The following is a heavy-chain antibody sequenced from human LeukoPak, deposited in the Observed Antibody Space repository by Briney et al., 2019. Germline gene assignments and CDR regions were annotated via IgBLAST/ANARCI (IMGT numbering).Heavy chain of an antibody. CDR3: AKGSKGIYDY. CDR2: IIGNGDST. Sequence: GGSVSLSCLASGFTLSSYVMTWVRPAAGAWLEWVSYIIGNGDSTYYADSVKGRFTISRDNSKNTRYLQMNSLRAEDTAIYYCAKGSKGIYDYWGQGTLVTVSS. J-gene: IGHJ4*02. CDR1: GFTLSSYV. V-gene: IGHV3-23*01.